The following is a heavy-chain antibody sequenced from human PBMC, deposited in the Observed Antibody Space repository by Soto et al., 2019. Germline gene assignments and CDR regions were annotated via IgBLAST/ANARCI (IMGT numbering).Heavy chain of an antibody. Sequence: EVQLVESGGGPVKPGGSLRLSCAASGFAFNTYSMNWVRQAPGKGLEWVAFITRSSSYIYYADSVRGRITLSRDNAKNSLYLQMTSLRAEDTAIYYCARDDGWLILDYWGQGTLVTVSS. D-gene: IGHD6-19*01. CDR3: ARDDGWLILDY. V-gene: IGHV3-21*06. J-gene: IGHJ4*02. CDR2: ITRSSSYI. CDR1: GFAFNTYS.